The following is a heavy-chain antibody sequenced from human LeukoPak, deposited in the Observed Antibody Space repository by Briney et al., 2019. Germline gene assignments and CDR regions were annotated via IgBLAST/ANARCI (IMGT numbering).Heavy chain of an antibody. J-gene: IGHJ6*04. CDR2: INAGNGNT. V-gene: IGHV1-3*01. D-gene: IGHD2-15*01. CDR1: GYTFTSYA. CDR3: ARELSVGYYYGMDV. Sequence: ASVNVSCKASGYTFTSYAMHWVRQAPGQRLEWMGWINAGNGNTKYSQKFQGRVTITRDTSASTAYMELSSLRSEDTAVYYCARELSVGYYYGMDVWGKGTTVTVSS.